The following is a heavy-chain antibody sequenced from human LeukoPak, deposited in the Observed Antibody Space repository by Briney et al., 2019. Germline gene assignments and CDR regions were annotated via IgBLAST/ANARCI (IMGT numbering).Heavy chain of an antibody. CDR3: VRGVGSSTSCYVRAFDI. J-gene: IGHJ3*02. CDR1: GLTFSSYA. D-gene: IGHD2-2*01. V-gene: IGHV3-52*01. CDR2: IKCDGSEK. Sequence: GGSLRLSCAASGLTFSSYAMSWVRQAPGKGLEWVADIKCDGSEKCYVDSVKGRLTISRDNAKNSLYLQVNSLRAEDMTVYYCVRGVGSSTSCYVRAFDIWGQGTMVTVSS.